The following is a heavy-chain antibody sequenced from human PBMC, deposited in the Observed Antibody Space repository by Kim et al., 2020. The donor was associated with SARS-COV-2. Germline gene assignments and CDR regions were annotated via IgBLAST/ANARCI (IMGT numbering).Heavy chain of an antibody. J-gene: IGHJ4*02. CDR3: AIVASKLRFLNFEY. Sequence: YPASLQVRFTISRDNSKHTRYLQLNGLRAEDTAVYYCAIVASKLRFLNFEYWGQGTLVTVSP. D-gene: IGHD3-3*01. V-gene: IGHV3-23*01.